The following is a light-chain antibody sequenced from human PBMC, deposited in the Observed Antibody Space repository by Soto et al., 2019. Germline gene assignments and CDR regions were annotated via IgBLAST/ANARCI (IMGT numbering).Light chain of an antibody. V-gene: IGKV4-1*01. J-gene: IGKJ4*01. Sequence: DIVMTQSPDSLAVSLGERATINCKSSQSVLYSSNNKNYLAWYQQKPGQPPKLLIYWASTRESGVPDRFSGRGSRTDFTLTINSLQAEDVALYYCQHYYGTPPTFGGGTKVEIK. CDR2: WAS. CDR1: QSVLYSSNNKNY. CDR3: QHYYGTPPT.